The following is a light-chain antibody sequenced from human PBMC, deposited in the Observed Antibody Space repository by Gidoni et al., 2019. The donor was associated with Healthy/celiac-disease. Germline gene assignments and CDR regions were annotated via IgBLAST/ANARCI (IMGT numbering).Light chain of an antibody. CDR1: SSDVGGYNY. CDR3: SSYTSSNTLEV. Sequence: QSALTPPSSVSGSPGPSITISCTGTSSDVGGYNYVSWYQQHPGKAHKLMIYEVSNRPSGVSNRFSGSKAGNTASLTISGRQAEDEADYYGSSYTSSNTLEVFGGGTKLTVL. CDR2: EVS. V-gene: IGLV2-14*01. J-gene: IGLJ2*01.